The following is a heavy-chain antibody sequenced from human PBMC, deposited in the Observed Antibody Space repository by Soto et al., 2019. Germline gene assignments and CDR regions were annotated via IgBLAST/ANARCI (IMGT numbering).Heavy chain of an antibody. D-gene: IGHD5-12*01. CDR3: ARGPRWLQLPYFQH. CDR1: GGAFSGYH. V-gene: IGHV4-34*01. Sequence: QVQLQQWGAGLLKPSETLSLTCTVYGGAFSGYHWNWVRQPPGKGLEWIGEINHSGSTDYNPSLRSRVTMSLDTSQKHFSLKLSSVTAADTAVYYCARGPRWLQLPYFQHWGQGTLVTVSS. J-gene: IGHJ1*01. CDR2: INHSGST.